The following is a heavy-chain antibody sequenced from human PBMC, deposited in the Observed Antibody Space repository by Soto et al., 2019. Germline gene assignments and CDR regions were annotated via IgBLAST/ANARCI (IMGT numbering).Heavy chain of an antibody. CDR3: ARDVEYYDSSGYPHPYFDY. CDR1: GGSISSGGYY. V-gene: IGHV4-31*01. CDR2: IYYSGST. D-gene: IGHD3-22*01. J-gene: IGHJ4*02. Sequence: QVQLQESGPGLVKPSQTLSLTCTVSGGSISSGGYYWSWIRQHPGKGLEWIGYIYYSGSTYYNPSLKSQVTISVDTSKNQFSLKLSSVTAADTAVYYCARDVEYYDSSGYPHPYFDYWGQGTLVTVSS.